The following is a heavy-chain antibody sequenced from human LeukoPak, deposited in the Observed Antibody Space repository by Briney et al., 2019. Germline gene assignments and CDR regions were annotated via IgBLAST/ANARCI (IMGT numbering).Heavy chain of an antibody. CDR3: ARLVAGLGAYYFDY. CDR2: IYTSGST. CDR1: GGSISSYY. V-gene: IGHV4-4*09. D-gene: IGHD6-19*01. Sequence: SETLSLTCTVSGGSISSYYWSWIRQPPGKGLEWIGYIYTSGSTNYNPSLKSRVTISVDTSKNQFSLKLSSVTAADTAVYYCARLVAGLGAYYFDYRGQGTLVTVSS. J-gene: IGHJ4*02.